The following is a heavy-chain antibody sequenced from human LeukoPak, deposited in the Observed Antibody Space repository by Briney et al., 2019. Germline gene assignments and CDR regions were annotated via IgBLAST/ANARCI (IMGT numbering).Heavy chain of an antibody. CDR1: GGSISSYY. J-gene: IGHJ4*02. V-gene: IGHV4-59*08. CDR3: ARHTDEYGDYALGY. Sequence: SETLSLTCTVSGGSISSYYWSWIRQPPGKGLEWIGYIYYSGSTNYNPSLKSRVTISVDTSKNQFSLKLSSVTAADTAVYYCARHTDEYGDYALGYWGQGTLVTVSS. D-gene: IGHD4-17*01. CDR2: IYYSGST.